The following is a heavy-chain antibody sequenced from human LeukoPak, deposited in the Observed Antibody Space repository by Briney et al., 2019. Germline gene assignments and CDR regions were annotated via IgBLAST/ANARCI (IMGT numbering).Heavy chain of an antibody. CDR3: ARGSTEGCSGGSCYVDYFDY. CDR1: GYTFTSYY. J-gene: IGHJ4*02. D-gene: IGHD2-15*01. V-gene: IGHV1-46*01. Sequence: ASVKVSCKASGYTFTSYYMHWVRQAPGQGLEWMGIINPSGGSTSYAQKFQGRVTMTRDMSTSTVYMELSSLRSEDTAVYYCARGSTEGCSGGSCYVDYFDYWGQGTLVTVSS. CDR2: INPSGGST.